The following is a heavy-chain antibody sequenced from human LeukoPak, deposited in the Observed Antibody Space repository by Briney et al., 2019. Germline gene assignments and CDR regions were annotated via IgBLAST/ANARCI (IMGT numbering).Heavy chain of an antibody. D-gene: IGHD3-16*01. Sequence: GGSLRLSCAASGFTFSSYAMRWVRQAPGRGLGWVGAISGRGGSTYYADSVKGRFTISRDNSKNPLYRQMNSLSAEDSALYYCARDVATLGGFEFWGQGALVNVHS. CDR3: ARDVATLGGFEF. CDR1: GFTFSSYA. CDR2: ISGRGGST. J-gene: IGHJ4*02. V-gene: IGHV3-23*01.